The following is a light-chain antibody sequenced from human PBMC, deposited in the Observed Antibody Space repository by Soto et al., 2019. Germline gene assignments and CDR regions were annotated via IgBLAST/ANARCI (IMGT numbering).Light chain of an antibody. V-gene: IGLV1-44*01. Sequence: QSVLTQPSSASGTPGQRVTISCSGSRSNIGSNTVNWYQHLPGAAPKLLIYDSNRRPSGVPDRFSGSKSGTSASLAIGGLQSEDEADYFCGAWDDSLNGTVFGGGTKLTVL. CDR2: DSN. CDR1: RSNIGSNT. CDR3: GAWDDSLNGTV. J-gene: IGLJ2*01.